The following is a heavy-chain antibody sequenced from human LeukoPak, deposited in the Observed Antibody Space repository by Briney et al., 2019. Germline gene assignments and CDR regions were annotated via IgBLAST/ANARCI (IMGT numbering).Heavy chain of an antibody. CDR3: ARSLRGYSYPRSYYYYYMDV. Sequence: GGSLRLSCAASGFTFSSYAMHWVRQAPGKGLEWVAVISYDGSNKYYADSVKGRFTISRDNSKNTLYLQMNSLRAEDTAVYYCARSLRGYSYPRSYYYYYMDVWGKGTTVTVSS. J-gene: IGHJ6*03. CDR1: GFTFSSYA. V-gene: IGHV3-30*04. D-gene: IGHD5-18*01. CDR2: ISYDGSNK.